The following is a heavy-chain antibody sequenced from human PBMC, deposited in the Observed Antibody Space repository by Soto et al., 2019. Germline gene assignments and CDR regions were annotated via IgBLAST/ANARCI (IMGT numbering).Heavy chain of an antibody. Sequence: QVQLVESGGGVVQPGRSLRLSCAASGFTFSAYGMHWVRQAPGEGLEWVAVIWYDGGSEYYADSVEGRFTVSRDNAKNTVYLHMDTLRGDDTAVYYCGRAHGPSLGSCLDLWGQGTLVTVSA. CDR1: GFTFSAYG. V-gene: IGHV3-33*01. J-gene: IGHJ5*02. D-gene: IGHD2-2*01. CDR3: GRAHGPSLGSCLDL. CDR2: IWYDGGSE.